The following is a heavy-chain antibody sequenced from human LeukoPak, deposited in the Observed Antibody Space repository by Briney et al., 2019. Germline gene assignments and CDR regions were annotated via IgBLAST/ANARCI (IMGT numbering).Heavy chain of an antibody. CDR2: IYHSGST. Sequence: SETLSLTCTVSGGSISSGDYYWSWIRQPPGKGLEWIGYIYHSGSTYYNPSLKSRVTISVDTSKNQFSLKLSSVTAADTAVYYCARRVFSYLDYWGQGTLVTVSS. J-gene: IGHJ4*02. CDR1: GGSISSGDYY. V-gene: IGHV4-30-4*01. D-gene: IGHD6-13*01. CDR3: ARRVFSYLDY.